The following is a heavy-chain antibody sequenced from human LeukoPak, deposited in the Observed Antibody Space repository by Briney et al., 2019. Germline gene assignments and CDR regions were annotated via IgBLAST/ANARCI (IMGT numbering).Heavy chain of an antibody. J-gene: IGHJ4*02. V-gene: IGHV4-39*07. CDR1: GGSISSSRSY. CDR3: ARFSEYSHSSVHYLDY. CDR2: AHPFERD. Sequence: PSETLSLTCTVSGGSISSSRSYWGWLRQPPGKGLEWIGNAHPFERDHYNASLKNRVTITLDMSKNLLSLRLTSVTAADTAVYYCARFSEYSHSSVHYLDYWGQGTLVSVSS. D-gene: IGHD3-22*01.